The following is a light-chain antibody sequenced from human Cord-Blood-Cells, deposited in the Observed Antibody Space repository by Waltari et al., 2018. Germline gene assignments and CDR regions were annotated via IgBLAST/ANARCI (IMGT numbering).Light chain of an antibody. J-gene: IGLJ3*02. Sequence: QSALTPPASVSGSPGQSITISCTATSSDVGGYNYVSWYQQHPGKAPKLMVYDGSNRPSGVSNRFSGSKSGNTASLTISGLQAEDEADYYCSSYTSSSTLVFGGGTKLPVL. CDR1: SSDVGGYNY. CDR2: DGS. V-gene: IGLV2-14*03. CDR3: SSYTSSSTLV.